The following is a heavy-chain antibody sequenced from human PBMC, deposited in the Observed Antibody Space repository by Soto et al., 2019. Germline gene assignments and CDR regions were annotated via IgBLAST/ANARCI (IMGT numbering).Heavy chain of an antibody. V-gene: IGHV3-64D*06. CDR2: ISSNGGST. CDR1: GFTFSSYA. D-gene: IGHD3-22*01. CDR3: VKDLSTMIVVAPLYYYYYGMDV. Sequence: PGGSLRLSCSASGFTFSSYAMHWVRQAPGKGLEYVSAISSNGGSTYYADSVKGRFTISRDNSKNTLYLQMSSLRAEDTAVYYCVKDLSTMIVVAPLYYYYYGMDVWGQGTTVTVSS. J-gene: IGHJ6*02.